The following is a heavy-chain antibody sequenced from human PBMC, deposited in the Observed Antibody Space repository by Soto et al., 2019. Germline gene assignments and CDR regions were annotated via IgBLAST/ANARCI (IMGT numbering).Heavy chain of an antibody. CDR1: GFTFRSYA. CDR3: TKERPGGFNY. Sequence: GGSLRLSCAASGFTFRSYAMSWVRQAPWKGLEWVSFISGDGGSTFYADSVKGRFTISRDNSKDTLYLQMNSLKAENTDVYYCTKERPGGFNYWGQGTLVTVSA. D-gene: IGHD2-15*01. J-gene: IGHJ4*02. V-gene: IGHV3-23*01. CDR2: ISGDGGST.